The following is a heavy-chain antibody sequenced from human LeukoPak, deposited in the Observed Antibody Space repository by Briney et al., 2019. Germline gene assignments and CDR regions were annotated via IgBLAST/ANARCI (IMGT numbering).Heavy chain of an antibody. D-gene: IGHD2-21*01. CDR2: IYYSGST. J-gene: IGHJ4*02. CDR3: AKELNRGLPDY. CDR1: GGSISSSSYY. Sequence: PSETLSLTCTVSGGSISSSSYYWGWIRQPPGKGLEWIGSIYYSGSTYYNPSLKSRVTISVDTSKNQFSLKLSSVTAADTAVYYCAKELNRGLPDYWGQGTLVTVPS. V-gene: IGHV4-39*02.